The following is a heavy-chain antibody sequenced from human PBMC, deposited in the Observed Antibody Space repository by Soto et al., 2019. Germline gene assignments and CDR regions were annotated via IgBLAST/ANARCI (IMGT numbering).Heavy chain of an antibody. D-gene: IGHD5-12*01. CDR2: IYYSGST. Sequence: SETLSLTCTVSGGSISSSDYYWSWIRQPPGKGLEWIGYIYYSGSTYYNPSLKSRVTLSIDTSKNQFSLKLGSVTAADTAVYYCARVSGYCIEYSYYGLXVWSQGTTVTVSS. J-gene: IGHJ6*02. CDR3: ARVSGYCIEYSYYGLXV. V-gene: IGHV4-30-4*01. CDR1: GGSISSSDYY.